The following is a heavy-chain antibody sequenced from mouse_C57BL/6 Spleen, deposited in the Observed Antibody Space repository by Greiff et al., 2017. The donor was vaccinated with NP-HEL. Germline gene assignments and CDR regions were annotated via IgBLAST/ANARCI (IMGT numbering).Heavy chain of an antibody. CDR3: ARDLRNWDGDAMDY. CDR2: ISDGGSYT. D-gene: IGHD4-1*02. CDR1: GFTFSSYA. J-gene: IGHJ4*01. V-gene: IGHV5-4*01. Sequence: EVKLMESGGGLVKPGGSLKLSCAASGFTFSSYAMSWVRQTPEKRLEWVATISDGGSYTYYPDNVKGRFTISRDNAKNNLYLQMSHLKSEDTAMYYCARDLRNWDGDAMDYWGQGTSVTVSS.